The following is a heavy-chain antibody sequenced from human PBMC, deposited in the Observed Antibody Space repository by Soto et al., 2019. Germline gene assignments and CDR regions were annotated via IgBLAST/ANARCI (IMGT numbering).Heavy chain of an antibody. D-gene: IGHD6-6*01. CDR1: GFTFGDYA. CDR3: TRGLKSIAAYYYYGMDV. J-gene: IGHJ6*02. CDR2: IRSKAYGGTT. V-gene: IGHV3-49*04. Sequence: GGSLRLSCTASGFTFGDYAMSWVRQAPGKGLEWVGFIRSKAYGGTTEYAASVKGRFTISRDDSKSIAYLQMNSLKTEDTAVYYCTRGLKSIAAYYYYGMDVWGQGTTVTVSS.